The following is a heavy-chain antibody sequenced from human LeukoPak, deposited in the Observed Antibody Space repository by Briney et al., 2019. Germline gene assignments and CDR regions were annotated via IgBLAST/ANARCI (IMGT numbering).Heavy chain of an antibody. D-gene: IGHD1-14*01. J-gene: IGHJ3*02. V-gene: IGHV3-66*01. Sequence: NYMSWVRQAPGKGLEWVSVIYSGGSTYYADSVKGRFTISRDNSKNTLYLQMNSLRAEDTAVYYCARDERGPYGNDAFDIWGQGTMVTVSS. CDR3: ARDERGPYGNDAFDI. CDR2: IYSGGST. CDR1: NY.